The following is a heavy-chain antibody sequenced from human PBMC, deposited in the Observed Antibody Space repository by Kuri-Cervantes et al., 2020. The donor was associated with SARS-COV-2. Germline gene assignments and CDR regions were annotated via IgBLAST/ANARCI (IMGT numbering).Heavy chain of an antibody. CDR1: GFTFSSYE. CDR3: ARAILVVPAATPGESYYYYYMDV. J-gene: IGHJ6*03. D-gene: IGHD2-2*01. V-gene: IGHV3-48*03. Sequence: GESLKISCAASGFTFSSYEMNWVRQAPGKGLEWVSYISSSGSTIYYADSVKGRFTISRDNAKNSLYLQMNSLRAGDTAVYYCARAILVVPAATPGESYYYYYMDVWGKGTTVTVSS. CDR2: ISSSGSTI.